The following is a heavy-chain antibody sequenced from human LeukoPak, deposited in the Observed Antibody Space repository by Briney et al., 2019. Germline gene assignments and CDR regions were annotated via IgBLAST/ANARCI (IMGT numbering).Heavy chain of an antibody. CDR1: GFTFVRYA. J-gene: IGHJ6*03. Sequence: GGSLRLSCAASGFTFVRYAMNWVRQAPGEGREWVSYISSSSFKIGYADSVKGRFTISRDNSKNSLYLQMDSLRVEDTAVYYCVRDPSYGSSWYYYMDVWGKGTTVTVSS. CDR3: VRDPSYGSSWYYYMDV. CDR2: ISSSSFKI. V-gene: IGHV3-48*04. D-gene: IGHD6-13*01.